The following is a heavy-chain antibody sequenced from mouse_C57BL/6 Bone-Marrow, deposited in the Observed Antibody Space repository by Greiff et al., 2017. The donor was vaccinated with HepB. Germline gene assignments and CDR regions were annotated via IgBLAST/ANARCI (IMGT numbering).Heavy chain of an antibody. V-gene: IGHV7-1*01. D-gene: IGHD2-4*01. Sequence: EVQVVESGGGLVQSGRSLRLSCATSGFTFSDFYMEWVRQAPGKGLEWIAASRNKANDYTTEYSASVKGRFIVSRDTSQSILYLQMNALRAEDTAIYYCARDADDYYYAMDYWGQGTSVTVSS. J-gene: IGHJ4*01. CDR2: SRNKANDYTT. CDR3: ARDADDYYYAMDY. CDR1: GFTFSDFY.